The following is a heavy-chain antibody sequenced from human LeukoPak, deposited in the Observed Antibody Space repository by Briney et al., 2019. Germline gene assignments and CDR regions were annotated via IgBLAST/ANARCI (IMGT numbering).Heavy chain of an antibody. CDR1: GFTFSSYS. CDR2: ISSSSSYI. Sequence: GGSLRLSCAASGFTFSSYSMNWVRHAPGKGLEWVSSISSSSSYIYYADSVKGRFTISRDNAKNSLYLQMNSLRAEDTAVYYCARGPPPELAARSYYFDYWGQGTLVTVSS. V-gene: IGHV3-21*01. D-gene: IGHD6-6*01. J-gene: IGHJ4*02. CDR3: ARGPPPELAARSYYFDY.